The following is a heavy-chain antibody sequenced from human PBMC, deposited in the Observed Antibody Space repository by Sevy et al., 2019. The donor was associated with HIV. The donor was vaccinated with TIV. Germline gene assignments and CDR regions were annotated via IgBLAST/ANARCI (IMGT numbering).Heavy chain of an antibody. J-gene: IGHJ4*02. CDR2: IYYSGST. CDR1: GGSISSYY. Sequence: SETLSLTCTVSGGSISSYYWSWIRQPPGKGLEWIGYIYYSGSTNYNPSLKSRVTISVDTSKNQFSLKLSSVTAADTAVYYCARSSSGWHGTFDYWGQGILVTVSS. D-gene: IGHD6-19*01. V-gene: IGHV4-59*13. CDR3: ARSSSGWHGTFDY.